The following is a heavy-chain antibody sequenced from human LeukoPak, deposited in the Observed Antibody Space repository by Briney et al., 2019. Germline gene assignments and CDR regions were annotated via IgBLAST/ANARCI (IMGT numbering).Heavy chain of an antibody. CDR1: GGSFSGYY. J-gene: IGHJ4*02. CDR3: ARGSRPARYFDY. CDR2: INHSGST. D-gene: IGHD6-13*01. Sequence: KASETLSLTCAVYGGSFSGYYWSWIRQPPGKGLEWIGGINHSGSTNYNPSLKSRVTISVDTSKNQFSLKLSSVTAADTAVYYCARGSRPARYFDYWGQGTLVTVSS. V-gene: IGHV4-34*01.